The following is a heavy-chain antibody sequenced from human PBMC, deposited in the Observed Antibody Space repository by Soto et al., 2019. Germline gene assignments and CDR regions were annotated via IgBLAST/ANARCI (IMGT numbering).Heavy chain of an antibody. CDR3: VIMQTRSGGLDV. CDR1: GLIFSSYA. V-gene: IGHV3-64D*06. D-gene: IGHD3-10*01. J-gene: IGHJ6*02. Sequence: EVQLVESGGGLVQPGGSLRLSCSASGLIFSSYAMNWVRQAPGKGLQYVSALTTNGGITYYGDSVKGRCTISRDNSKNTLYLQMTSLRVEDTAVYYSVIMQTRSGGLDVWGQGTTVTVSS. CDR2: LTTNGGIT.